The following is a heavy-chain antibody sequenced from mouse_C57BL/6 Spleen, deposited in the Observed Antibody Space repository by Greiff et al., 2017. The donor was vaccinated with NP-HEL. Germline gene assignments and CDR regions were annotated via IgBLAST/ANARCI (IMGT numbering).Heavy chain of an antibody. Sequence: QVQLQQSGAELVRPGTSVKVSCKASGYAFTNYLLEWVKQRPGQGLEWIGVINPGSGGTNYNEKFKGKATLTADKSSSTAYMQLSSLTSEDSAVYFCARGYYGSGYAMDYWGQGTSVTVSS. CDR1: GYAFTNYL. V-gene: IGHV1-54*01. CDR2: INPGSGGT. CDR3: ARGYYGSGYAMDY. J-gene: IGHJ4*01. D-gene: IGHD1-1*01.